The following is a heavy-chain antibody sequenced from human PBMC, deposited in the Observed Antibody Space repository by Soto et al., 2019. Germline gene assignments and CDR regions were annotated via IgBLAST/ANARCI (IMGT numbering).Heavy chain of an antibody. V-gene: IGHV3-21*01. J-gene: IGHJ6*02. CDR3: ARDIFVSGSYDGHDYYYGMDV. Sequence: PGGSLRLSCAASGFTFRSYSMNWVRKAPGKGLEWVSSISSSSSYIYYADSVKGRFTISRDNAKNSLYLQMNSLRAEDTAVYYCARDIFVSGSYDGHDYYYGMDVWGQGTTVTVSS. CDR1: GFTFRSYS. CDR2: ISSSSSYI. D-gene: IGHD3-16*01.